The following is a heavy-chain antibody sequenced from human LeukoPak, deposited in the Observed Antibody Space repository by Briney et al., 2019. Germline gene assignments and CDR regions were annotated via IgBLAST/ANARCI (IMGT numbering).Heavy chain of an antibody. CDR3: ARVGGLDSGSYPYGMDV. V-gene: IGHV3-7*03. J-gene: IGHJ6*04. CDR2: IKQDGSEK. D-gene: IGHD3-10*01. Sequence: PGGSLRLSCAASGFTFSSYWMSWVRQAPGKGLEWVANIKQDGSEKYYVDSVKGRFTISRDNAENSLYLQMNSLRAEDTAVYYCARVGGLDSGSYPYGMDVWGKGTTVTVSS. CDR1: GFTFSSYW.